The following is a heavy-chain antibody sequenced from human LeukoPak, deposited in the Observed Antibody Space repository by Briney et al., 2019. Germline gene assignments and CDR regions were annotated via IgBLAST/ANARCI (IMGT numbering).Heavy chain of an antibody. CDR3: ARDRGYVPDY. CDR2: INSDGSST. CDR1: GFTFSSYW. Sequence: HGGSLRLSCAASGFTFSSYWMHWVRQAPGKGLVWVSLINSDGSSTTYADSVKGRFTISRDNARDTLYLQMNSLRAEDTAVYYCARDRGYVPDYWGQGALVTVSS. D-gene: IGHD5-12*01. J-gene: IGHJ4*02. V-gene: IGHV3-74*01.